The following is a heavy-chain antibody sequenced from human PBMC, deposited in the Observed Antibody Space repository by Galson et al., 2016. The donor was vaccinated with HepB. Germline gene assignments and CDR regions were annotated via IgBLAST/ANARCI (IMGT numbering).Heavy chain of an antibody. CDR1: GFNFISHG. V-gene: IGHV3-33*01. D-gene: IGHD1-7*01. Sequence: SLRLSCAASGFNFISHGMHWVRQAPGKGLEWVGVIWYDGSRKLFADSVKGRFTITRDNSKNTGFLQMTSLRAEDTAVYYCARDGTPLTIYGTAKGGMGVGGRGTTVTVSA. CDR3: ARDGTPLTIYGTAKGGMGV. CDR2: IWYDGSRK. J-gene: IGHJ6*04.